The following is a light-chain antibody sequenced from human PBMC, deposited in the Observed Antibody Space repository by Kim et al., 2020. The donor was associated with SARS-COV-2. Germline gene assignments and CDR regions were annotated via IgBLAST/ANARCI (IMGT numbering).Light chain of an antibody. CDR1: KLGDKY. V-gene: IGLV3-1*01. Sequence: SYELTQPPSVSVSPGQTASITCAGDKLGDKYACWYQQKPGQSPVLVIYHDSKRPSGIPERFSGSNSGNTATLTISGTQTMDEADYYCQAWDSSTGVFGGGTQRTVL. CDR2: HDS. CDR3: QAWDSSTGV. J-gene: IGLJ3*02.